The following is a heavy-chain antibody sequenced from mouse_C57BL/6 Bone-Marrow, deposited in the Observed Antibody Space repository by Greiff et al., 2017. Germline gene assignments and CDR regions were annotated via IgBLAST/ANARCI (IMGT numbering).Heavy chain of an antibody. CDR3: ASPFSGGFAY. J-gene: IGHJ3*01. Sequence: DVKLVESGPGLVKPSQSLSLTCSVTGYSITSGYYWNWIRQFPGNKLEWMGYISYDGSNNYNPSLKNRISITRDTSKNQFFLKLNSVTTEDTATYYCASPFSGGFAYWGQGTLVTVSA. V-gene: IGHV3-6*01. CDR1: GYSITSGYY. CDR2: ISYDGSN.